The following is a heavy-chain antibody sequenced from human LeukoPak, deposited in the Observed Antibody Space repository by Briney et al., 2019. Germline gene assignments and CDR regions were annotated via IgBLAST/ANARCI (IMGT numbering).Heavy chain of an antibody. CDR3: ARDRSPGWFDP. CDR1: GFTFSSYW. Sequence: GGSLRLSCAASGFTFSSYWMHWVRQAPGKGLVWVSRINGDGSSTSYADCVEGRFTISRDNAKNTLYLQLNSLRAEDTAVYYCARDRSPGWFDPWGQGTLVTVSS. CDR2: INGDGSST. V-gene: IGHV3-74*01. J-gene: IGHJ5*02.